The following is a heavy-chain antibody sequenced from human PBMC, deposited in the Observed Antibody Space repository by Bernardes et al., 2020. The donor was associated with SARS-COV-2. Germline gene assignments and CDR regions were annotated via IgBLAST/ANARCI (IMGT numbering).Heavy chain of an antibody. J-gene: IGHJ3*02. Sequence: ASVKVSCKASGYTFTGYYMHWVRQAPGQGLEWMGWINPNSGGTNYAQKFQGRVTMTRDTSISTAYMELSRLRSDDTAVYYCARVDYDILTGYYKRAFSAFDIWGQGTMVTVSS. CDR2: INPNSGGT. V-gene: IGHV1-2*02. CDR1: GYTFTGYY. CDR3: ARVDYDILTGYYKRAFSAFDI. D-gene: IGHD3-9*01.